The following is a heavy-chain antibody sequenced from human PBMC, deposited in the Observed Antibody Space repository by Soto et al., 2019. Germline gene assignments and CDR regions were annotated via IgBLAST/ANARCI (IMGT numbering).Heavy chain of an antibody. Sequence: GGSLRLSCEASGFTFSRVSMNWVRQVPGKGLEWVASISSGSSDTWYADSVKGRFIISSDNTKKSLFLQMNSLRAEDPAVYYCARSCGLYCSSSRGYSPWFDPWGGGTLVTVSS. J-gene: IGHJ5*02. CDR2: ISSGSSDT. D-gene: IGHD2-2*01. V-gene: IGHV3-21*01. CDR1: GFTFSRVS. CDR3: ARSCGLYCSSSRGYSPWFDP.